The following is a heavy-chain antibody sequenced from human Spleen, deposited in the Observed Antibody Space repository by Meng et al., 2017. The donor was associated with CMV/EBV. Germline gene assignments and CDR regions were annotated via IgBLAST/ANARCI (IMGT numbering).Heavy chain of an antibody. V-gene: IGHV1-2*02. CDR3: ATVGRHTVKDY. CDR2: INPNNGGT. D-gene: IGHD1-26*01. J-gene: IGHJ4*02. Sequence: ASVKVSCKVSGYTLTELSMHWVRQAPGQGLEWMGWINPNNGGTNYAPKFQGRVTMTRDTSISTAYMEMSRLRSDDTAEYYCATVGRHTVKDYWGQGTLVTVSS. CDR1: GYTLTELS.